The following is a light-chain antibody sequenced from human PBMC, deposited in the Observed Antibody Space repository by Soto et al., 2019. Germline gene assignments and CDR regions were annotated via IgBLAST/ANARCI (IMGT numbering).Light chain of an antibody. V-gene: IGKV3-20*01. J-gene: IGKJ4*01. CDR2: GAS. Sequence: IVWTQSPATLSLSPVERATLSCRASQCVSSTYLAWYQQTPGQAPRLLIYGASSRATGIPDRLSGSGSGTDFALSISRREPEDFAVYLCQQYGNSLTVGGGTKVEIK. CDR1: QCVSSTY. CDR3: QQYGNSLT.